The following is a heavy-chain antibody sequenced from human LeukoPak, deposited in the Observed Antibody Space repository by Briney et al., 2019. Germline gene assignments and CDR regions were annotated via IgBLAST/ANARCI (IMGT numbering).Heavy chain of an antibody. Sequence: GGSLRLSCAASGFTFSSYGMHWVRQAPGKGLEWVAFIRYDGSKKYFADSVKGRFTNSRYNSKNTLYLQMNTLRAEDTAVYYCAKGDLYVGFDYWGQGTLVTVSS. D-gene: IGHD3-16*01. J-gene: IGHJ4*02. CDR1: GFTFSSYG. V-gene: IGHV3-30*02. CDR2: IRYDGSKK. CDR3: AKGDLYVGFDY.